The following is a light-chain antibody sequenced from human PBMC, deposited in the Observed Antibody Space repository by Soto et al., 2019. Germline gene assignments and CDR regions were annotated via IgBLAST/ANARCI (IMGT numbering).Light chain of an antibody. CDR3: SSRATKAGGDNWV. Sequence: QSALTQPPSASGSPGQSVTISCTGTSSDVGGYNFVSWYQQHPGKSPKLMIYEVSKRPSGVPDRLSGSKSGNTAALTVSGLQAEDEADYYCSSRATKAGGDNWVFGGGTKLTVL. CDR1: SSDVGGYNF. J-gene: IGLJ3*02. V-gene: IGLV2-8*01. CDR2: EVS.